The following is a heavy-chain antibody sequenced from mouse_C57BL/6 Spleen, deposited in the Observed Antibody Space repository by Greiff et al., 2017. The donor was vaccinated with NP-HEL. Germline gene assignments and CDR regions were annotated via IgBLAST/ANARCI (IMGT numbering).Heavy chain of an antibody. J-gene: IGHJ1*03. CDR3: ARGDWYFDV. Sequence: VQLQESGPELVKPGASVKISCKASGYAFSSSWMNWVKQRPGKGLEWIGRIYPGDGDTNYNGKFKGKATLTADKSSSTAYMQLSSLTSEDAAVYFCARGDWYFDVWGTGTTVTVSS. V-gene: IGHV1-82*01. CDR1: GYAFSSSW. CDR2: IYPGDGDT.